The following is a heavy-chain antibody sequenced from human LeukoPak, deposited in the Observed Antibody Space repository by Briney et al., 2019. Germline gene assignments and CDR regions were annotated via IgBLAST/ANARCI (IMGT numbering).Heavy chain of an antibody. D-gene: IGHD5-18*01. J-gene: IGHJ4*02. Sequence: SETLSLTCTVSGGSISSYYWSWIRQPPGKGLEWIGYIYYSGSTNYNPSLKSRVTISVDTSKNQFSLKLSSVTAADTAVYYCARVKLSGYSYGPFDYWGQGTLVTVSS. V-gene: IGHV4-59*01. CDR2: IYYSGST. CDR3: ARVKLSGYSYGPFDY. CDR1: GGSISSYY.